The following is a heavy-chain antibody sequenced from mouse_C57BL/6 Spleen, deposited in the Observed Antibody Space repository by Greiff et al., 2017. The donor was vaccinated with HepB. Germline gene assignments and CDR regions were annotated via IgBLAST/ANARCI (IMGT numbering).Heavy chain of an antibody. V-gene: IGHV5-4*01. J-gene: IGHJ1*03. CDR2: ISDGGSYT. CDR3: ARDEMMVTTRYFDV. Sequence: EVQLVESGGGLVKPGGSLKLSCAASGFTFSSYAMSWVRQTPEKRLEWVATISDGGSYTYYPDNVKGRFTISRDNAKNNLYLQMSHLKSEDTAMYYCARDEMMVTTRYFDVWGTGTTVTVSS. CDR1: GFTFSSYA. D-gene: IGHD2-3*01.